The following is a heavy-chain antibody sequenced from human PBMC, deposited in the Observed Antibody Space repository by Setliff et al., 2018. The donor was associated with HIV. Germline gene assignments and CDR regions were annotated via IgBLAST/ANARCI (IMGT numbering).Heavy chain of an antibody. Sequence: SLRLSCVASGFTLTSYWMHWVRQVPGKGPVWVSCISNDETTTNYADSVKGRFTVSRDNAKNTVYLQMNSLRAEDTAVYYCVRGPIHGGFDFWGQGALVTVSS. D-gene: IGHD3-16*01. CDR3: VRGPIHGGFDF. V-gene: IGHV3-74*01. CDR2: ISNDETTT. J-gene: IGHJ4*02. CDR1: GFTLTSYW.